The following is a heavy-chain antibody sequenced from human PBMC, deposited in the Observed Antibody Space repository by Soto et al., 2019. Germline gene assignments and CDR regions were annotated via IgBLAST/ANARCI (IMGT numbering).Heavy chain of an antibody. V-gene: IGHV3-23*01. CDR1: GFTFNIYA. CDR3: ATVARYDDFDV. CDR2: IGSTGTTT. D-gene: IGHD3-9*01. J-gene: IGHJ3*01. Sequence: QLLGSGGGLVQPGGSLRLSCEASGFTFNIYAMTWVRQAPGKGLEWVSNIGSTGTTTYYADSVKGRFVISRDNSKSTLYLQMNSLRAEDTAVYYCATVARYDDFDVWGQGTMVTVSS.